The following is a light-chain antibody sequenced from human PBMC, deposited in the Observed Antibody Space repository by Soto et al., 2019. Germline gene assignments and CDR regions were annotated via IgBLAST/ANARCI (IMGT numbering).Light chain of an antibody. Sequence: DIQMTQSPSTLSASVGDRVTITCRASQNVNKWLAWFQQKPGKVPKLLIFDASTLQTGVPSRFGGGGSGTEFTLTISSLQPDDFATFYCQEYSSYTWTFGHGTKVDIK. CDR3: QEYSSYTWT. J-gene: IGKJ1*01. CDR2: DAS. CDR1: QNVNKW. V-gene: IGKV1-5*01.